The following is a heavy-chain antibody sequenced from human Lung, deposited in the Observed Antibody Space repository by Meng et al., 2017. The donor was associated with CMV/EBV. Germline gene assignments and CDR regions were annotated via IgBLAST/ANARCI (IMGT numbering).Heavy chain of an antibody. Sequence: ASVKVSXKASGYTFSYYDIIWVRQASGQGLEWVGWMNPNRGNTAYAQKFQGRVTMTRDTSTSIAYMELSSLRSGDTAVYYCARGQVQCSTINCHDYRFSGMDVWGQGTXV. D-gene: IGHD2/OR15-2a*01. CDR2: MNPNRGNT. CDR3: ARGQVQCSTINCHDYRFSGMDV. V-gene: IGHV1-8*01. J-gene: IGHJ6*02. CDR1: GYTFSYYD.